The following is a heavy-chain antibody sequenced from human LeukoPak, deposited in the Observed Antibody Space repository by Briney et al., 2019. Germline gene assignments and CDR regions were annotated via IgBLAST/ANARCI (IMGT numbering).Heavy chain of an antibody. CDR3: ARGADCGGDCYSFESYFQH. D-gene: IGHD2-21*01. CDR2: INPNSGGT. CDR1: GYTFTGYY. V-gene: IGHV1-2*02. J-gene: IGHJ1*01. Sequence: ASVKVSCKASGYTFTGYYMHWVRQAPGQGLEWMGWINPNSGGTNYAQKFQGRVTMTRDTSISTAYMELSRLRSDDTAVYYCARGADCGGDCYSFESYFQHWGQGTLVTVSS.